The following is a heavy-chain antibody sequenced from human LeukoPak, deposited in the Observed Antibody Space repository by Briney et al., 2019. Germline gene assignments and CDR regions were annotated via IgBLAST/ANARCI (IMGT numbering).Heavy chain of an antibody. J-gene: IGHJ4*02. V-gene: IGHV1-18*01. CDR2: ISAYNGHT. CDR1: GYSFTSYG. CDR3: ARGFPPRMYYDASGYYSYYFDY. D-gene: IGHD3-22*01. Sequence: GESLKISCKGSGYSFTSYGISWVRQAPGQGLEWMGWISAYNGHTKYAQKFQGRVTVTTDTSTTTAYMELRSLRSDDTAVYYCARGFPPRMYYDASGYYSYYFDYWGQGTLVTVSS.